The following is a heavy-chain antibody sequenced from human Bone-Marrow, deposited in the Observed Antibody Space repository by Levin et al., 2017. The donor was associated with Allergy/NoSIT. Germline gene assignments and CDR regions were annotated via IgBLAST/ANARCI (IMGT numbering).Heavy chain of an antibody. V-gene: IGHV3-30*18. Sequence: LSLTCAASGFTFSSSGMHWVRQAPGKGLEWVAVISYDGSNKYYADSVKGRFTISRDNSKNTLYLQMNSLRAEDTAVYYCAKDAVYYDFWSGPNWFDPWGQGTLVTVSS. CDR3: AKDAVYYDFWSGPNWFDP. CDR1: GFTFSSSG. CDR2: ISYDGSNK. D-gene: IGHD3-3*01. J-gene: IGHJ5*02.